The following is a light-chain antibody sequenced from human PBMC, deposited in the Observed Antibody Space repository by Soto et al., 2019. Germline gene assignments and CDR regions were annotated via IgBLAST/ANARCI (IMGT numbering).Light chain of an antibody. CDR1: ETISHY. V-gene: IGKV1-39*01. CDR3: QQSSSTPLT. CDR2: GAS. J-gene: IGKJ4*01. Sequence: IHMTQSPSSLSASVGDRVTITCRASETISHYLNWYQRKPGKAPKLLIYGASKLESGVPSRFSGSGSGTDFTLTITSLQTEDLATYYCQQSSSTPLTFGGGTKVDIK.